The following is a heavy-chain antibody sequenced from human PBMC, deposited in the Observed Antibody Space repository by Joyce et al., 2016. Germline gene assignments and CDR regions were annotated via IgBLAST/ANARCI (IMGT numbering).Heavy chain of an antibody. Sequence: QLQLQESGPGLVKPSETLSLYCAVSGGSISRRNFYWGWIRQPPGKGREWSGSMYHSGSTYLNPSLKSRVTISKDTSKNQLSLRLSSVTAADTAVYYCTRQPSSEPFDYWGQGTLITVSS. CDR1: GGSISRRNFY. J-gene: IGHJ4*02. CDR2: MYHSGST. D-gene: IGHD3-22*01. CDR3: TRQPSSEPFDY. V-gene: IGHV4-39*01.